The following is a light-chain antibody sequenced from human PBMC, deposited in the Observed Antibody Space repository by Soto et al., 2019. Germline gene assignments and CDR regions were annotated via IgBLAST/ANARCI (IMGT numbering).Light chain of an antibody. J-gene: IGLJ2*01. CDR1: KLGDKY. CDR3: QAWDSDVV. Sequence: SYELTQPPSVSVSPGQTASITCSGTKLGDKYACWYQQKPGQSPVLVIYQDSKRPSGIPERFSGSNSGNTATLTISGTQAMDEADYYCQAWDSDVVFGGGTKVTVL. V-gene: IGLV3-1*01. CDR2: QDS.